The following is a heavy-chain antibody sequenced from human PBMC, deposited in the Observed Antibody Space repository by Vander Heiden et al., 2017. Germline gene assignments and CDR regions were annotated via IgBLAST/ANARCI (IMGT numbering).Heavy chain of an antibody. D-gene: IGHD4-4*01. CDR1: GFTFSSYA. Sequence: EVQLLESGGGLVQPGGSLRLSCAASGFTFSSYAMSWVRQAPGKGLEWVSAISGSGGSTYYADSVKGRFTISRDNSKNTLYLQMNSLRAEDTAVYYCAKYDSNYVYYYYGMDVWGQGTTVTVSS. J-gene: IGHJ6*02. CDR3: AKYDSNYVYYYYGMDV. V-gene: IGHV3-23*01. CDR2: ISGSGGST.